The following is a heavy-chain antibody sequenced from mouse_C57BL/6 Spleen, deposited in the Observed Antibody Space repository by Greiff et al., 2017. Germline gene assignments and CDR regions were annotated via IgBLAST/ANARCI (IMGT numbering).Heavy chain of an antibody. CDR2: IYPGSGSI. J-gene: IGHJ2*01. D-gene: IGHD1-1*01. CDR1: GYTFTSYW. V-gene: IGHV1-55*01. Sequence: VQLQQPGAELVKPGASVKMSCKASGYTFTSYWITWVKQRPGQGLEWIGDIYPGSGSINYNEKFKSKATLTVDTSSSTAYMQLSSLTSEDSAVYYCARRTTVVADYFDYWGQGTTLTVSS. CDR3: ARRTTVVADYFDY.